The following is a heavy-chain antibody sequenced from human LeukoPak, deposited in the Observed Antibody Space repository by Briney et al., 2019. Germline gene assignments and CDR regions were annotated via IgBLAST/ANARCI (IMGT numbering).Heavy chain of an antibody. V-gene: IGHV4-61*02. CDR1: GGSISSGSYY. CDR3: AREGYYYDSSVFDY. J-gene: IGHJ4*02. CDR2: IYTSGST. Sequence: SQTLSLTCTVSGGSISSGSYYWSWIWQPAGKGLEWIGRIYTSGSTNYNPSLKSRVTISVDTSKNQFSLKLSSVTAADTAVYYCAREGYYYDSSVFDYWGQGTLVTVSS. D-gene: IGHD3-22*01.